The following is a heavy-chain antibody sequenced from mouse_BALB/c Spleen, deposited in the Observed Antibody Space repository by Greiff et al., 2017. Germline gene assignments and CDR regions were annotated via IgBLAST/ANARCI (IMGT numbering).Heavy chain of an antibody. J-gene: IGHJ4*01. CDR2: ISSGGST. D-gene: IGHD1-1*01. Sequence: EVQRVESGGGLVKPGGSLKLSCAASGFTFSSYAMSWVRQTPEKRLEWVASISSGGSTYYPDSVKGRFTISRDNARNILYLQMSSLRSEDTAMYYCARNYGSSSYAMDYWGQGTSVTVSS. V-gene: IGHV5-6-5*01. CDR1: GFTFSSYA. CDR3: ARNYGSSSYAMDY.